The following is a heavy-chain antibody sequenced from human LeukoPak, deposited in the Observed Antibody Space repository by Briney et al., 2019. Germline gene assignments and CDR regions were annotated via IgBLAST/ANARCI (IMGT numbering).Heavy chain of an antibody. CDR3: AKGILHDTAMVNYFDY. CDR2: ISWNSGSI. CDR1: GFTFDDYA. V-gene: IGHV3-9*01. Sequence: GGSLRLSCAASGFTFDDYAMHWVRQAPGKGLEWVSGISWNSGSIGYAYSVKGRFTISRDNAKNSLYLQMNSLRAEDTALYYCAKGILHDTAMVNYFDYWGQGTLVTVSS. J-gene: IGHJ4*02. D-gene: IGHD5-18*01.